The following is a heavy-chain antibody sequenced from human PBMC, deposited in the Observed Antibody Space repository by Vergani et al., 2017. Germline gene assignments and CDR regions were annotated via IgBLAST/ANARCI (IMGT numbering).Heavy chain of an antibody. CDR1: GGTFSSYA. D-gene: IGHD6-19*01. Sequence: QVQLVQSGAEVKKPGSSVKVSCKASGGTFSSYAISWVRQAPGQGLEWMGGIIPIFGTASYAQKFQGRVTITADESTSTAYMGLSRLRSEDTAVYYCAWGRWYEARAGIAVAGTFDYGGEGSLVTV. CDR3: AWGRWYEARAGIAVAGTFDY. V-gene: IGHV1-69*01. CDR2: IIPIFGTA. J-gene: IGHJ4*02.